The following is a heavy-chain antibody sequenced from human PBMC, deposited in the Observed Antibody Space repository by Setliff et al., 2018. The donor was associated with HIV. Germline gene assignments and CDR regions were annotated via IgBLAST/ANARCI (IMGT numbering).Heavy chain of an antibody. CDR3: ARVGLRFKYTFDY. CDR2: INPVGRND. Sequence: SETLSLTCAVYGGSISGYYWSWIRQPPGKGLEWIGEINPVGRNDNYNPSLNNRAAIVLDTSKNQFSLWLTSVTAADTAVYYCARVGLRFKYTFDYWGQGMLVTVLL. V-gene: IGHV4-34*04. J-gene: IGHJ4*02. CDR1: GGSISGYY. D-gene: IGHD5-12*01.